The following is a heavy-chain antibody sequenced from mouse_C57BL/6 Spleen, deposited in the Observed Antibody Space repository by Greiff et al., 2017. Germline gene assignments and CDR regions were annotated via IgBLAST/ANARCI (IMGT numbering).Heavy chain of an antibody. V-gene: IGHV2-9-1*01. Sequence: QVQLTESGPGLVAPSQSLSITCTVSGFSLTSYAISWVRPPPGKGLEWLGVIWPGGGTNYNSALNSRLSISKDNSKSQVFLKMNSLQTDDTARYYCARDSSGFDYWGQGTTLTVSS. D-gene: IGHD3-2*02. CDR2: IWPGGGT. CDR1: GFSLTSYA. J-gene: IGHJ2*01. CDR3: ARDSSGFDY.